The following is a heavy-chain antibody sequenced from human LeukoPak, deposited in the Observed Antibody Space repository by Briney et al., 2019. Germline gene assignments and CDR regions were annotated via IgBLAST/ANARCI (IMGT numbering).Heavy chain of an antibody. J-gene: IGHJ4*02. CDR2: ISPYSGNT. CDR3: ARDWSASRCYIQ. Sequence: GAAVQVSCKASGYTFTNYGISWVRQPPAQKLEWMEWISPYSGNTNYAQKSQDRVTLTTDTSTNTAYLELRSRRSDDADVYYSARDWSASRCYIQWGQGTLVTVSS. CDR1: GYTFTNYG. V-gene: IGHV1-18*04. D-gene: IGHD3-10*01.